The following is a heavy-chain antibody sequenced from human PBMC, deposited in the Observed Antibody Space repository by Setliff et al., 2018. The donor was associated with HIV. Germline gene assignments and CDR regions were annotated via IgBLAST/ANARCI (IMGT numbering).Heavy chain of an antibody. Sequence: ASVKVSCKASGYTFTSYGISWVRQAPGQGLEWMGWISSYNGDPTYAQKFQGRLTMTTDPSTSTAYMELRSLRSDDTAVYYCARDSANEPHSTVDHSSSWYVRDYYLDYWGQGTLVTVSS. D-gene: IGHD6-13*01. CDR3: ARDSANEPHSTVDHSSSWYVRDYYLDY. V-gene: IGHV1-18*01. CDR1: GYTFTSYG. J-gene: IGHJ4*02. CDR2: ISSYNGDP.